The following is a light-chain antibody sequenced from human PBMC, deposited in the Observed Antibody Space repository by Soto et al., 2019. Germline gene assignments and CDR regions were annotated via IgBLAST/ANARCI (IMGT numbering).Light chain of an antibody. Sequence: EIVLTQSPGILSLSPGERATLSCRASQSVTSTYLAWFQQKPGQPPRLLITGASSRATGIQDRFSGSGSGTDFTLTISRLEPDDFAVYYCQQYGDSPCTFGQGTKLEIK. CDR2: GAS. J-gene: IGKJ2*02. CDR3: QQYGDSPCT. CDR1: QSVTSTY. V-gene: IGKV3-20*01.